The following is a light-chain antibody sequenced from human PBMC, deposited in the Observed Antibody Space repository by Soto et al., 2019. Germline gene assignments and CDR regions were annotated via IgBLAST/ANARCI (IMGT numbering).Light chain of an antibody. CDR2: DAS. V-gene: IGKV3-15*01. CDR1: QSVSSN. J-gene: IGKJ4*01. Sequence: EIVMTQSPATLSVSPGERATLSCGASQSVSSNLAWYQQKPGQAPRLLIYDASTRATGIPARFSGSGSGTEYTLTISSLQSEDSAVYYCQQCSWHPFTVTFGGGTKVEIK. CDR3: QQCSWHPFTVT.